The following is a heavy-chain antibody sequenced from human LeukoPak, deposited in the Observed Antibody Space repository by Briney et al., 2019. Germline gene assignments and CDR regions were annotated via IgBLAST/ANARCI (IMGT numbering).Heavy chain of an antibody. J-gene: IGHJ4*02. V-gene: IGHV4-34*01. CDR3: ARADSSSWYPSFDY. CDR2: INHSGGT. Sequence: SETLSLTCAVYGGSFSGYYWSWIRQPPGKGLEGIGEINHSGGTNYNPSLKSRVTISVDTSKNQFSLKLSSVTAADTAVYYCARADSSSWYPSFDYWGQGTLVTVSS. D-gene: IGHD6-13*01. CDR1: GGSFSGYY.